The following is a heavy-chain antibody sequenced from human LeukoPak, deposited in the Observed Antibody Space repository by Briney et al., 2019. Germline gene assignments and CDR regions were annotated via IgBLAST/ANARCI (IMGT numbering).Heavy chain of an antibody. CDR3: ARGSLQWRLRGDY. D-gene: IGHD6-19*01. CDR2: MNPSSGNT. V-gene: IGHV1-8*01. CDR1: GYTFTNYD. Sequence: APVKVSCKASGYTFTNYDINWVRQATGQGLEWMGWMNPSSGNTGYAQTFQGRVTMTRNISIRTAYMELSGLRSEDTAVYYCARGSLQWRLRGDYWGLGTLVTVSS. J-gene: IGHJ4*02.